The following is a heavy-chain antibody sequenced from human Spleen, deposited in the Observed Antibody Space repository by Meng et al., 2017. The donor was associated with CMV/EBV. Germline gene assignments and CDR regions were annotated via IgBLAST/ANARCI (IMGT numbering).Heavy chain of an antibody. Sequence: VQRQESGPGLVKPSQPLPLTCTVSGGSVSSGGYYWSGIRQPPGKGLEWIGYIYYSGSTYYNPSLKSRVTISVDTSKNQFSLKLSSVTAADTAVYYCATSRFDPWGQGTLVTVSS. CDR1: GGSVSSGGYY. CDR2: IYYSGST. D-gene: IGHD6-6*01. CDR3: ATSRFDP. V-gene: IGHV4-30-4*08. J-gene: IGHJ5*02.